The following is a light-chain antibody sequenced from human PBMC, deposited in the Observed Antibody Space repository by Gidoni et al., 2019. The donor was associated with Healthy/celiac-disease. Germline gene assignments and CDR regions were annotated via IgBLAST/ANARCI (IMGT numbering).Light chain of an antibody. V-gene: IGKV3-20*01. CDR3: QQYGSSPVT. J-gene: IGKJ1*01. Sequence: EIALTQSPCTLSLSPGERATLSCRASPRVSRSNLAWYQQKPGQAPRLLIYGASSRATGIPDRVRGSGSGTDFTLTISRLEPEDFAVYYCQQYGSSPVTFGQGTKVEIK. CDR1: PRVSRSN. CDR2: GAS.